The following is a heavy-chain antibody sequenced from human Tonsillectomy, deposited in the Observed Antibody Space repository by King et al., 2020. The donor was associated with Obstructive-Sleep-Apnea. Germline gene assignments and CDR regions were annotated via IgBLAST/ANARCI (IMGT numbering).Heavy chain of an antibody. V-gene: IGHV4-38-2*02. CDR1: GYSSSSGYY. J-gene: IGHJ5*02. CDR2: IYHSGST. CDR3: ARARQYSSSWYVGNWFDP. Sequence: QLQESGPGLVKPSETLSLTCTVSGYSSSSGYYWGWIRQPPGKGLEWIGSIYHSGSTYYNPSLKSRVTISVDTSKNQFSLKLSSVTAADTAVYYCARARQYSSSWYVGNWFDPWGQGTLVTVSS. D-gene: IGHD6-13*01.